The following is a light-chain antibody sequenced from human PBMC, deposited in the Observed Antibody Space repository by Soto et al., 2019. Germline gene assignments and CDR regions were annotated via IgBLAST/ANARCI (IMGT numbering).Light chain of an antibody. CDR2: EVS. CDR1: SGDVGGYNY. V-gene: IGLV2-14*01. CDR3: TSWTSSSTVA. J-gene: IGLJ2*01. Sequence: QSALTQPASASGSPGQSITISCTGTSGDVGGYNYVSWYQQHPGKAPKLIIYEVSNRPSGVSNRFSGSKSGNTASLTISGLQAEDETDYYCTSWTSSSTVAFGGGTKLTVL.